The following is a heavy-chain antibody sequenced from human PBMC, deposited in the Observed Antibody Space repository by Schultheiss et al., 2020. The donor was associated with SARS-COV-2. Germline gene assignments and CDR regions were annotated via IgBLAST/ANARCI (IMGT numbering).Heavy chain of an antibody. CDR3: ARRRVTTDGFDY. CDR2: INPNSGGT. J-gene: IGHJ4*02. CDR1: GYTFTGYY. D-gene: IGHD4-11*01. Sequence: ASVKVSCKASGYTFTGYYMHWVRQAPGQGLEWMGWINPNSGGTNYAQKFQGRVTMTRDTSISTAYMELSRLRSDDTAVYYCARRRVTTDGFDYWGQGTLVTVSS. V-gene: IGHV1-2*02.